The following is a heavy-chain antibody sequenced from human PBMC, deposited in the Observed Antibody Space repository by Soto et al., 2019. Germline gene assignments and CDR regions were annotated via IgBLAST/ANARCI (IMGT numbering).Heavy chain of an antibody. CDR3: AREVVVLRYFDCSPAFDY. D-gene: IGHD3-9*01. CDR2: IKQDGSEK. CDR1: VFTFSIYW. V-gene: IGHV3-7*01. J-gene: IGHJ4*02. Sequence: WGSLRLSCASSVFTFSIYWMSWVRQAPGRGLEWVANIKQDGSEKYYVDSVKGRFTISRDNAKNSLYLQMNSLRAEDTAVYYCAREVVVLRYFDCSPAFDYWGQGTLVT.